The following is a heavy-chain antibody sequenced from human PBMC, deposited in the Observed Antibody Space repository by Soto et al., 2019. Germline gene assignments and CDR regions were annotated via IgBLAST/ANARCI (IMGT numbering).Heavy chain of an antibody. V-gene: IGHV4-30-4*01. Sequence: SETLSLTCTVSGGSISSGDYYWSWIRQPPGKGLEWIGYIYYSGSTYYNPSLKSRVTISIDTSKNQFSLKLSSVTAADTAVYYCARDRDSSGFLFDYWGQGTLVTVSS. CDR1: GGSISSGDYY. CDR2: IYYSGST. CDR3: ARDRDSSGFLFDY. J-gene: IGHJ4*02. D-gene: IGHD3-22*01.